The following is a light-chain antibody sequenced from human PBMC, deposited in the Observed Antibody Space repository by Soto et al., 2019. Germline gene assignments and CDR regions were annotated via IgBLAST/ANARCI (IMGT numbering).Light chain of an antibody. CDR2: DAS. Sequence: EVVLTQSPGTLSLSAGERATLSCRSSQSVADNHLAWYQQKPGQAPRLLIYDASARAAGIPDRFSGSWSGTDFTLTISRLEPEDFGVYFCHHYTRSPIFTFGPGTTVD. CDR3: HHYTRSPIFT. J-gene: IGKJ3*01. CDR1: QSVADNH. V-gene: IGKV3-20*01.